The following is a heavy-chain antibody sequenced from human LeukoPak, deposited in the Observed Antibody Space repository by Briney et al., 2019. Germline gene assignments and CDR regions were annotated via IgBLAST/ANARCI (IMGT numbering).Heavy chain of an antibody. CDR1: GFTFSSYW. Sequence: GSLRLSCAASGFTFSSYWMSWVCQAPGKGLEWVANIKQDGSEKYYVDSVKGRFTISRDNAKNSLYLQMSSLRAEDTAVYYCARENPGSYFDYWGQGTLVTVSS. D-gene: IGHD3-10*01. V-gene: IGHV3-7*01. CDR3: ARENPGSYFDY. CDR2: IKQDGSEK. J-gene: IGHJ4*02.